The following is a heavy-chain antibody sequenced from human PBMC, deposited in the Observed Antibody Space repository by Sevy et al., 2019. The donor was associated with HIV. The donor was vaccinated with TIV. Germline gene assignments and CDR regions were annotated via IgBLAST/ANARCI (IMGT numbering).Heavy chain of an antibody. J-gene: IGHJ4*02. Sequence: ASVKVSCKASGYTFTGQYIHWVRQAPGQGLEWMGWINPNSGDTNYAQEVQGRVTMTRDTSISTAYMELSGLKSDDTAVYYCSRGLRLRGYRYGCFDYWGQGTLVTVSS. CDR3: SRGLRLRGYRYGCFDY. CDR1: GYTFTGQY. V-gene: IGHV1-2*02. CDR2: INPNSGDT. D-gene: IGHD5-18*01.